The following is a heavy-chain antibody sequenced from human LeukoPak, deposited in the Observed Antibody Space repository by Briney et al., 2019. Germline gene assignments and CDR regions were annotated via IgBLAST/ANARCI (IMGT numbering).Heavy chain of an antibody. V-gene: IGHV3-21*01. Sequence: GGSLRLSCAASGFTFSSYSMNWVRQAPGKGLEWVSSISSGSSYIYYADSVKGRFTISRDNAKNSLYLQMNSLRAEDTAVYYCARDRVEMATIRRGAFDYWGQGTLVTVSS. D-gene: IGHD5-24*01. CDR3: ARDRVEMATIRRGAFDY. CDR1: GFTFSSYS. CDR2: ISSGSSYI. J-gene: IGHJ4*02.